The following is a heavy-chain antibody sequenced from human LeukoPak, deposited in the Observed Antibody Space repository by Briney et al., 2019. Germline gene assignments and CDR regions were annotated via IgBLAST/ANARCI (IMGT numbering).Heavy chain of an antibody. CDR2: IKQDGSEK. D-gene: IGHD3-22*01. CDR1: GFTFSSYW. Sequence: GGSLRLSCAASGFTFSSYWMSWVRQAPGKGLEWVANIKQDGSEKYYVDSVKGRFTISRGNAKNSLYLQMNSLRAEDTAVYYCARDSFTYYYDSSGDYWGQGTLVTVSS. CDR3: ARDSFTYYYDSSGDY. V-gene: IGHV3-7*01. J-gene: IGHJ4*02.